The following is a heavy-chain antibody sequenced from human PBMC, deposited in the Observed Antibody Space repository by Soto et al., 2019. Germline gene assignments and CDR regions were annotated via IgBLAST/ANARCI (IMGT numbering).Heavy chain of an antibody. V-gene: IGHV4-30-4*01. CDR1: GGSISGGVGGLYY. Sequence: SETLSLTCTFSGGSISGGVGGLYYWSRIRQPPGKGLEWIGYIYDSGSTYYNPSLKSRVTISVDTSKNQFSLRLSSVTAADTAVYYCAREVIPLTTDWYFDLWGRGTLVTVSS. D-gene: IGHD4-17*01. J-gene: IGHJ2*01. CDR2: IYDSGST. CDR3: AREVIPLTTDWYFDL.